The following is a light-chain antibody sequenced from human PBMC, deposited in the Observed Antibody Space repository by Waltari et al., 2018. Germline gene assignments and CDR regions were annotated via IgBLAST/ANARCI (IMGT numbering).Light chain of an antibody. Sequence: EIVLTPSPGTLPLSSGEGDTLSRRASQSISRYLAWYQQKPGQAPRLLIYHTSNRATGVPDRFSGSGSGTDFSLTISRLEPEDFAVYYCQHYESLPVTFGQGTKVEIK. V-gene: IGKV3-20*01. CDR2: HTS. CDR1: QSISRY. CDR3: QHYESLPVT. J-gene: IGKJ1*01.